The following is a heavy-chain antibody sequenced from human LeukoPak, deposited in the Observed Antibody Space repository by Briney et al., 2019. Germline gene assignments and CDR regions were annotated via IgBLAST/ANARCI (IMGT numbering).Heavy chain of an antibody. CDR3: ARYYCPGNNCYTTHWFDP. D-gene: IGHD2-8*02. Sequence: SETLSLTCTVSGDSVSNYYWSWIRQPPGKGLEWVGYFYYGGRSNYSPSLTSRVTMSVDTSKNQFSLKLSTVTAADTAVYFCARYYCPGNNCYTTHWFDPWGQGTLVTVSS. V-gene: IGHV4-59*08. CDR1: GDSVSNYY. J-gene: IGHJ5*02. CDR2: FYYGGRS.